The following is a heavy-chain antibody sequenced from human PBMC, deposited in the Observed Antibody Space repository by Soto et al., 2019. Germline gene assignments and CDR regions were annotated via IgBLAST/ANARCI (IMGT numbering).Heavy chain of an antibody. V-gene: IGHV4-39*01. D-gene: IGHD3-22*01. CDR3: XRHYGGYYYPYYYGMDV. CDR1: GGSISSSSYY. CDR2: IYYSGST. Sequence: PSETLSLTCTVSGGSISSSSYYWGWIRQPPGKGLEWIGSIYYSGSTYYNPSLKSRVTISVDTSKNQFSLKLSSVTAADTAVYYCXRHYGGYYYPYYYGMDVWGQGTTVTVSS. J-gene: IGHJ6*02.